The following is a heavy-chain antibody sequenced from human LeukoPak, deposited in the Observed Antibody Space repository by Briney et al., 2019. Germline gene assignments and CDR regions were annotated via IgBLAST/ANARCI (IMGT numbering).Heavy chain of an antibody. CDR1: GFTFSSYS. CDR3: ARVEIGIRIAVAGTDYFDY. J-gene: IGHJ4*02. CDR2: ISSSSSYI. V-gene: IGHV3-21*01. Sequence: GGSLRLSCAASGFTFSSYSMNWVRQAPGKGLEWVSSISSSSSYIYYADSVKGRFTISRDNAKNSLYLQMNSLRAEDTAVYYCARVEIGIRIAVAGTDYFDYWGQGTLVTVSS. D-gene: IGHD6-19*01.